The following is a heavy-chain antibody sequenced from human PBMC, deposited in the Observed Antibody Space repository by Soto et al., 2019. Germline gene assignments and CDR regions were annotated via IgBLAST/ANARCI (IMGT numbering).Heavy chain of an antibody. Sequence: QVQLQESGPGLVKPSETLSLTCTVPGGSLSSDFWNWIRQPPGKGLEWIGYVYYSGSTNYNPSLKRRVTISVDTSKNQFSLTRNSVTAADTAVYYCARADKGSDDAFDIWGQGTQVTVSS. CDR2: VYYSGST. J-gene: IGHJ3*02. V-gene: IGHV4-59*01. CDR3: ARADKGSDDAFDI. CDR1: GGSLSSDF. D-gene: IGHD6-25*01.